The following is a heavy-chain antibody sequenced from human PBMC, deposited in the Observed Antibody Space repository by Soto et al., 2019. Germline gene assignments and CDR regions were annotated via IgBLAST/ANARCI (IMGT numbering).Heavy chain of an antibody. CDR2: IYYSGST. D-gene: IGHD1-1*01. CDR3: ARVQAGTIDY. J-gene: IGHJ4*02. Sequence: PSETLSLTCTVSGGSISCYNWSWLRQPPGKGLEWIGYIYYSGSTNYNPSLKSRVTISVDTSKNQFSLKLSSVTAADTAVYYCARVQAGTIDYWGQGALVTV. CDR1: GGSISCYN. V-gene: IGHV4-59*01.